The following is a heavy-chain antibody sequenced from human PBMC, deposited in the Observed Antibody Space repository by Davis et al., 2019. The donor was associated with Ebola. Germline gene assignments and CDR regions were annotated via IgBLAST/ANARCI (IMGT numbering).Heavy chain of an antibody. CDR3: AREGIRVGGRCYIY. J-gene: IGHJ4*02. CDR1: GGTFSSYA. CDR2: IIPIFGTE. Sequence: SVKVSCKASGGTFSSYAISWVRQAPGQGLEWMGGIIPIFGTENYAQKFQGRVTITADKSTSNAYMELNSLRSEDTAVYYCAREGIRVGGRCYIYWGQGTLGTVSS. V-gene: IGHV1-69*06. D-gene: IGHD2-15*01.